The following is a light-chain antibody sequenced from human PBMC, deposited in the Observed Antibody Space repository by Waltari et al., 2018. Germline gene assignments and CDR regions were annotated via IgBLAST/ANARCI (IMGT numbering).Light chain of an antibody. CDR3: RQDYNYPRT. V-gene: IGKV1-6*01. CDR1: QGIRND. J-gene: IGKJ1*01. Sequence: IQMTQSPSPLSASVGDRVTITCRASQGIRNDLGWYQQKPGKAPKLLIYTVFILQSGVPSRCSGGGSCTDVTLTISGLQPEDFATYYWRQDYNYPRTFGQGTKVEIK. CDR2: TVF.